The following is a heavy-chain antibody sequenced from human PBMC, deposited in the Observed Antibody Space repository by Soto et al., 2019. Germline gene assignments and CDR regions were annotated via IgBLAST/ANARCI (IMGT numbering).Heavy chain of an antibody. CDR2: IYYSGST. CDR3: ASECRSSSGGWFAL. J-gene: IGHJ5*01. Sequence: LSLTCAVSGDSISSGGFSWSWIRQHPGKGLEWIGYIYYSGSTYYNPSLKSRVTISVDTSKNQFSLKLNSVTAAHTAVYILASECRSSSGGWFALLGQGTPVTGFS. V-gene: IGHV4-31*11. CDR1: GDSISSGGFS. D-gene: IGHD6-6*01.